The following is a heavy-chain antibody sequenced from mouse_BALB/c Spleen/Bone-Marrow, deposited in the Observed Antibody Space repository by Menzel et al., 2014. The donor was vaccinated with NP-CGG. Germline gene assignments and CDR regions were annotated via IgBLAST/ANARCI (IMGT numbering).Heavy chain of an antibody. CDR3: ARWGNYGFDY. D-gene: IGHD2-1*01. CDR1: GYSITSDYA. Sequence: EVKLMESGPGLVKPSQSLSLTCTVTGYSITSDYAWNWIRQFPGNKLEWMGYISYSGSTSYNPSLKSRISITRDTSKNQFFLQLNSVTTEDTATYYCARWGNYGFDYWGQGTTFTVSS. V-gene: IGHV3-2*02. J-gene: IGHJ2*01. CDR2: ISYSGST.